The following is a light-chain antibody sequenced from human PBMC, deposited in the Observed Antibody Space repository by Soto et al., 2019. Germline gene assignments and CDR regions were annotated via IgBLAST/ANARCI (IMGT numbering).Light chain of an antibody. V-gene: IGLV2-23*01. J-gene: IGLJ1*01. CDR3: CAYAGSSTYV. CDR2: EGS. Sequence: QSVLTQPASVSGTPGQSITISCTGTSSDVVSYNLVSWYQQHPGKAPKLMIYEGSKRPSGVSNRFSGSKSGNTASLTISGLQAEDEADYYCCAYAGSSTYVFGTGTKVIGL. CDR1: SSDVVSYNL.